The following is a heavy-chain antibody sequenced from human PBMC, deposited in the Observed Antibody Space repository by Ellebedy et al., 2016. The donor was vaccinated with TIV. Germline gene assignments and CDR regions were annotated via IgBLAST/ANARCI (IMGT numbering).Heavy chain of an antibody. CDR3: ARGRRDNWSSYLFDH. CDR1: GYTFASYD. J-gene: IGHJ4*02. CDR2: MNPKSGNT. V-gene: IGHV1-8*01. Sequence: AASVKVSCKASGYTFASYDINWVRQANGQGLAWMGWMNPKSGNTGYAQKFQGRVTMTRNTSISTAFMELSSLRSEDTAVYYCARGRRDNWSSYLFDHWGQGTLVPVSS. D-gene: IGHD1-1*01.